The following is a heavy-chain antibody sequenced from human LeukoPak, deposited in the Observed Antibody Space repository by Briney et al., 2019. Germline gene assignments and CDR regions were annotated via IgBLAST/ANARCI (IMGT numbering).Heavy chain of an antibody. Sequence: AVKVSCKASGGTFSSYAISWVRQAPGQGLEWMGGIIPIFGTANYAQKFQGRVTITTDESTSTAYMELSSLRSEDTAVYYCARDGYYDSSGYYWVDYWGQGTLVTVSS. J-gene: IGHJ4*02. CDR2: IIPIFGTA. V-gene: IGHV1-69*05. D-gene: IGHD3-22*01. CDR1: GGTFSSYA. CDR3: ARDGYYDSSGYYWVDY.